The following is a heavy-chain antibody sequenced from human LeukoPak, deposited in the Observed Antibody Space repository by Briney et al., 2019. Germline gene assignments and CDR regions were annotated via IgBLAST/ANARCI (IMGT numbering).Heavy chain of an antibody. V-gene: IGHV3-74*01. CDR3: ARIQCLGDRSGYYCERLTAFDI. J-gene: IGHJ3*02. D-gene: IGHD3-22*01. Sequence: PGGSLRLSCAASGFTFSSYWMHWVRQAPGKGLVWVSRINSDGSITNYADSVKGRFTISRDNAKNTLYLQLNSLRAEDTAVYYGARIQCLGDRSGYYCERLTAFDIWGQGTMVSVSS. CDR1: GFTFSSYW. CDR2: INSDGSIT.